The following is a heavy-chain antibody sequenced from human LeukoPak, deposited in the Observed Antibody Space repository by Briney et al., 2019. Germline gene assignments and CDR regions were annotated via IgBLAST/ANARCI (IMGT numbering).Heavy chain of an antibody. V-gene: IGHV3-66*02. D-gene: IGHD6-19*01. CDR1: GFIVSSNY. Sequence: GGSLRLSCAVSGFIVSSNYMSWVRQAPGEGLEWVSVIYSGGSAYYTDSVKGRFTFSRDNSKNTLYLQMNRLRPEDTALYYCARDLGSSGSYFDYWGQGTLVTVSS. CDR3: ARDLGSSGSYFDY. CDR2: IYSGGSA. J-gene: IGHJ4*02.